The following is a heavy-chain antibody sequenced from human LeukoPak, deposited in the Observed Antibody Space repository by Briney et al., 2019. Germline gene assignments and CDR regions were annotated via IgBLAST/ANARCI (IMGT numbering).Heavy chain of an antibody. CDR2: INQDEGEK. J-gene: IGHJ4*02. D-gene: IGHD1-14*01. Sequence: GGSLRLSCAVSANSFRSYWMNWVRQAPGKGLECVANINQDEGEKDYVDSVKGRFSISRDNAKNLLYLQMNSLRAEDTAVYYCARGYGYFDYWGQGALVTVSS. CDR3: ARGYGYFDY. V-gene: IGHV3-7*03. CDR1: ANSFRSYW.